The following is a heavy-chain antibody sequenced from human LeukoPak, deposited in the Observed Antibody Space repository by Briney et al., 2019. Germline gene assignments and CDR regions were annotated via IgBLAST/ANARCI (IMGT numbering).Heavy chain of an antibody. J-gene: IGHJ4*02. V-gene: IGHV4-59*01. CDR3: ARAEAMVNYYFDY. CDR2: IYYSGST. D-gene: IGHD5-18*01. Sequence: PSETLSLTCTASGGSISSYYWSWIRQPPGKGLEWIGYIYYSGSTNYNPSLKSRVTISVDTSKNQFSLKLSSVTAADTAVYYCARAEAMVNYYFDYWGQGTLVTVSS. CDR1: GGSISSYY.